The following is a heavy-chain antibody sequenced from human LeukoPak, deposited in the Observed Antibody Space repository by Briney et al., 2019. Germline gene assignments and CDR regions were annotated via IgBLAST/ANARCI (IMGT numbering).Heavy chain of an antibody. CDR1: GFTFSSYS. J-gene: IGHJ5*01. V-gene: IGHV3-7*01. D-gene: IGHD3-3*01. CDR2: IKQDGSEK. CDR3: ARAGLPYYEFWSGYYIVWFDP. Sequence: GGSLRLSCAASGFTFSSYSMSWVRQAPGKGLEWVANIKQDGSEKYYVDSVKGRFTISRDNAKNSLYLQMNSLRAEDTAVYYCARAGLPYYEFWSGYYIVWFDPCGQGALVTVSS.